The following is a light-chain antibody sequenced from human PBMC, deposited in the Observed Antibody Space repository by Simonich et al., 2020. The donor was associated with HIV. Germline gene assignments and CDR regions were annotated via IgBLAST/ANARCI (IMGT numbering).Light chain of an antibody. V-gene: IGKV1-39*01. CDR3: HQYNSY. CDR2: AAS. J-gene: IGKJ2*01. CDR1: QSISSY. Sequence: DIQMTQSPSSLSASVGDRVTITCRASQSISSYLNWYQQKPGKAPKLLIYAASSLQSGVPPRFSGSGSGTEFTLTINSLQPDDFATYYCHQYNSYFGQGTKLEIK.